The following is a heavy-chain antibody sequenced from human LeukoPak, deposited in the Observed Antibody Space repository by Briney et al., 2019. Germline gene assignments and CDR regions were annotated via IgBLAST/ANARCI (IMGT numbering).Heavy chain of an antibody. D-gene: IGHD3-10*01. CDR3: ARGGSGSYYNVYNWFDP. CDR2: IYYSGST. V-gene: IGHV4-59*01. J-gene: IGHJ5*02. CDR1: GGSISSYY. Sequence: SETLSLTCTVSGGSISSYYWSWIRQPPGKGLEWIGYIYYSGSTNYNPSLKSRVTISVDTSKNQFSLKLSSVTAADTAVYYCARGGSGSYYNVYNWFDPWGQGTLVTVSS.